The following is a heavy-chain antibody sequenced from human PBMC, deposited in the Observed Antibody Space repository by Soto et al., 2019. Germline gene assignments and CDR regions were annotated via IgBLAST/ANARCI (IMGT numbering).Heavy chain of an antibody. D-gene: IGHD3-10*01. V-gene: IGHV1-18*01. CDR3: AREGYYAGSGTYSPPLYYGMDA. Sequence: QVQLVQSGAEVKKPGASVKVSCKASGYTFTNYGITWVRQAPGQGLEWMGWISDYNGNTFYGKKFQGRVKMTTETPTRTAYTMLKSLRSDDTAVYYLAREGYYAGSGTYSPPLYYGMDAWGQGTTVTVSS. J-gene: IGHJ6*02. CDR1: GYTFTNYG. CDR2: ISDYNGNT.